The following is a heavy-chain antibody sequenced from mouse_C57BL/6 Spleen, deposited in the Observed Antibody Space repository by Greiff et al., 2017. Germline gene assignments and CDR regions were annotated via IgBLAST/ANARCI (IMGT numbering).Heavy chain of an antibody. CDR2: INPNYGTT. V-gene: IGHV1-39*01. CDR1: GYSFTDYN. Sequence: EVQLQQSGPELVKPGASVKISCKASGYSFTDYNMNWVKPSNGKSLEWIGVINPNYGTTSYNQKFKGKATLTVDQSSSTAYMQLNSLTSEDSAVYNCAISDYGSSFYWYFDVWGTGTTVTVSS. CDR3: AISDYGSSFYWYFDV. D-gene: IGHD1-1*01. J-gene: IGHJ1*03.